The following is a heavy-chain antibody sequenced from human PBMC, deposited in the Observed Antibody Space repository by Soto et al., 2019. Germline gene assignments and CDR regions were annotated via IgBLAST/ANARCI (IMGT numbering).Heavy chain of an antibody. CDR2: IIPIFGTA. V-gene: IGHV1-69*01. J-gene: IGHJ6*02. Sequence: QVQLVQSGAEVKKPGSSVKVSCKASGGTFSSYAISWVRQAPGQGLEWMGGIIPIFGTANYAQKFQGRVTVTADESTSAADREPGSLRSEDTAVYYCAREGAPMTPVTTSYGTDVWRQGPTVTVS. CDR1: GGTFSSYA. CDR3: AREGAPMTPVTTSYGTDV. D-gene: IGHD4-17*01.